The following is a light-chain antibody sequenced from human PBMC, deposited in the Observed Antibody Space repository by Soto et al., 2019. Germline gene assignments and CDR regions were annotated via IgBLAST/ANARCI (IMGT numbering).Light chain of an antibody. CDR3: QQYNSWPWT. J-gene: IGKJ1*01. CDR2: GAS. Sequence: EILMTQSPATLSVSPGDRATLSCRASQSVSSNLAWYQQKPGQAPRLLIYGASTRATGVPARFSGSGSGTEFTLTISSLQSEHFAVYYCQQYNSWPWTFGQGTKVDIK. V-gene: IGKV3-15*01. CDR1: QSVSSN.